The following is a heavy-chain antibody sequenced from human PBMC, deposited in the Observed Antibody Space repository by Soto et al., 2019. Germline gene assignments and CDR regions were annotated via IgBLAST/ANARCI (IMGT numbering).Heavy chain of an antibody. V-gene: IGHV4-34*01. CDR2: INHSGST. CDR3: ARGGAVVVAAPRYNWFDP. Sequence: SETLSLTCAVYGGSFSGYYWSWIRQPPGKGLEWIGEINHSGSTNYNPSLKSRVTISVDTSKNQFCLKLSSVTAADTAVYYCARGGAVVVAAPRYNWFDPWGQGTLVTVSS. J-gene: IGHJ5*02. D-gene: IGHD2-15*01. CDR1: GGSFSGYY.